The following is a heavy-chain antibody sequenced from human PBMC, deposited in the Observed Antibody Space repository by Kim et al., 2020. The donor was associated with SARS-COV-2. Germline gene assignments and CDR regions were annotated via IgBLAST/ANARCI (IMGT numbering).Heavy chain of an antibody. D-gene: IGHD3-10*01. Sequence: TRYSPSFKGQVTRSAEKSISTAYLQWSSLKASDTAMYYCARQVYFGELFRDWGQGTLVTVSS. CDR2: T. J-gene: IGHJ4*02. V-gene: IGHV5-51*01. CDR3: ARQVYFGELFRD.